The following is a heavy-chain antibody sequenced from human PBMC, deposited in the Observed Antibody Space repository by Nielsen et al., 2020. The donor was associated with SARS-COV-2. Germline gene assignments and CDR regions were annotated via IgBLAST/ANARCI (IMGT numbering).Heavy chain of an antibody. CDR1: GFTFSSYW. Sequence: GESLKISCTASGFTFSSYWMHWVRQAPGKGLVWVSRINSDGSSTSYADSVKGRFTISRDNAKNSLYLQMNSLRAEDTALYYCAKDPTPYYGVGGMDVWGQGTTVTVSS. D-gene: IGHD4-17*01. CDR2: INSDGSST. J-gene: IGHJ6*02. V-gene: IGHV3-74*01. CDR3: AKDPTPYYGVGGMDV.